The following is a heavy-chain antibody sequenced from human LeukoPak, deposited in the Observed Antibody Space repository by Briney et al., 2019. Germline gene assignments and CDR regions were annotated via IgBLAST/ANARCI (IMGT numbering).Heavy chain of an antibody. CDR1: GFTFSSYA. CDR3: AKQCGGSDWFDAFDI. D-gene: IGHD6-19*01. J-gene: IGHJ3*02. Sequence: PGGSLRLSCAASGFTFSSYAMHWVRQTPGKGLEWVAVISYDGSNKYYADSVKGRFTISRDNSKNTLYLQMNSLRAEDTAVYYGAKQCGGSDWFDAFDIWGQGTMVTVSS. V-gene: IGHV3-30*18. CDR2: ISYDGSNK.